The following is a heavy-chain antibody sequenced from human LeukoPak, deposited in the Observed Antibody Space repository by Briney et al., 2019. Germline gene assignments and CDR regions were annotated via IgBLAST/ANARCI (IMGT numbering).Heavy chain of an antibody. CDR2: IRGDGGAT. Sequence: GGSLRLSCAASGFTFDDYSIYWVRQAPGKGLEWVSLIRGDGGATYYADSVKGRFTISRDNSKNSLYMPMNSLGTHDTALYYCAKENMVRGVVSYWGQGTLVTVSS. CDR1: GFTFDDYS. D-gene: IGHD3-10*01. CDR3: AKENMVRGVVSY. V-gene: IGHV3-43*02. J-gene: IGHJ4*02.